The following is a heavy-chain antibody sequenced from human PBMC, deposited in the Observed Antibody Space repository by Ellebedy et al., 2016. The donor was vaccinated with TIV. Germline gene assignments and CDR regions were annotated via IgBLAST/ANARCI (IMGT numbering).Heavy chain of an antibody. CDR3: ARDPPGTGDSYFDL. J-gene: IGHJ5*02. D-gene: IGHD1-1*01. CDR1: GGTFSSYA. Sequence: ASVKVSCKASGGTFSSYAISWVRQAPGQGLEWMGIINPSGGSTSYAQKFQGRVTMTRDTSTSTVYMELGSLRSEDTAVYYCARDPPGTGDSYFDLWGQGTLVTVSS. V-gene: IGHV1-46*01. CDR2: INPSGGST.